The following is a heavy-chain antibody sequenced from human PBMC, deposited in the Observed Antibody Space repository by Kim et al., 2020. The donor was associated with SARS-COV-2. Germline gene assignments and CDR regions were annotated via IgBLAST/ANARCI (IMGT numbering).Heavy chain of an antibody. J-gene: IGHJ5*02. V-gene: IGHV6-1*01. CDR2: TYYRSKWYN. CDR1: GDSVSSNSAA. CDR3: ARVGDGLAVAGLPWGWFDP. Sequence: SQTLSLTCAISGDSVSSNSAAWNWIRQSPSRGLEWLGRTYYRSKWYNDYAVSVKSRITINPDTSKNQFSLQLNSVTPEDTAVYYCARVGDGLAVAGLPWGWFDPWGQGTLVTVSS. D-gene: IGHD6-19*01.